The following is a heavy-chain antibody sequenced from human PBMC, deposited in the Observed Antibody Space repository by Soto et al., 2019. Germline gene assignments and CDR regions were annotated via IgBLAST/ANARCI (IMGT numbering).Heavy chain of an antibody. D-gene: IGHD5-18*01. CDR3: ARGRAVWIRQDYFDY. CDR1: GFTFSSYS. Sequence: EVQLVESGGGLVQPGGSLRLSCAASGFTFSSYSMNWVRQAPGKGLEWVSYISSSSSTIYYADSVKGRFTISRDNAKNSLYLQMNSLRDEDTAVYYCARGRAVWIRQDYFDYWGQGTLVTVSS. V-gene: IGHV3-48*02. CDR2: ISSSSSTI. J-gene: IGHJ4*02.